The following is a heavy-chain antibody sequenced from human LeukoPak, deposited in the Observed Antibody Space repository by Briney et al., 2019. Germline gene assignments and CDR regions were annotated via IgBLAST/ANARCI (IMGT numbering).Heavy chain of an antibody. CDR2: INAGNGKT. CDR3: ARARWTSTVTTYYLDY. V-gene: IGHV1-3*01. J-gene: IGHJ4*02. Sequence: ASVKVSCKASGYTFTSYAIQWVRQAPGQRLEWMGWINAGNGKTKYSQEFQGRVTITRDTSATTGYMELGSLRSEDTAVYYCARARWTSTVTTYYLDYWGQGTLVTVSS. D-gene: IGHD4-17*01. CDR1: GYTFTSYA.